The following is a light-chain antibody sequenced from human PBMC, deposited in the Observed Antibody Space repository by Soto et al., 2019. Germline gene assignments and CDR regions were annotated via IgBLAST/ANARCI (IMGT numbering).Light chain of an antibody. V-gene: IGKV3-20*01. Sequence: VLTQSPGSLSLSPGERAALSCRGSQNFCSNYLAWYQQKPGQAPRLLIYGASNRATGIPDRFSGSGSGTDFTLTISRLEPEDFAVYYCQQYGSSGTFGQGTKVDIK. CDR2: GAS. CDR3: QQYGSSGT. J-gene: IGKJ1*01. CDR1: QNFCSNY.